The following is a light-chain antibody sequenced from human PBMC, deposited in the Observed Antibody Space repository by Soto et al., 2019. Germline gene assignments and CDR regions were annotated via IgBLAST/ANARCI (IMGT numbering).Light chain of an antibody. J-gene: IGKJ4*01. Sequence: DIQMTQSPSSLSASVRDRVTITCQASQDISNYLNWYQQKPGKAPKLLIYDASNLETGVPSRFSGSGSGTDFTFTISSLQPEAIATYYCQQYDNLPSLTFGGGTKVEIK. CDR3: QQYDNLPSLT. CDR1: QDISNY. V-gene: IGKV1-33*01. CDR2: DAS.